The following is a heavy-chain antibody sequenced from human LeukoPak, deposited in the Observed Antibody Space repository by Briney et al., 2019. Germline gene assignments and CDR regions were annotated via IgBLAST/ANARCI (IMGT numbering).Heavy chain of an antibody. CDR3: AKGPAPRLGEFSYHALVDY. J-gene: IGHJ4*02. Sequence: GGSLRLSCVASGFTFSSYGMQWVRQAPGKGLGWVAFISYDGSNENIADSVKGRLIISRDNSKNTLYLQMNSLRAEDTAVYYCAKGPAPRLGEFSYHALVDYWGQGTLVTVSS. CDR2: ISYDGSNE. D-gene: IGHD3-16*02. V-gene: IGHV3-30*18. CDR1: GFTFSSYG.